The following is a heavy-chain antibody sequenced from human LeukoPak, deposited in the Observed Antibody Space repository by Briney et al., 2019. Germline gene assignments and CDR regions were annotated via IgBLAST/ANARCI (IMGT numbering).Heavy chain of an antibody. CDR1: GFTFSSYN. CDR3: ARGPNDFDY. J-gene: IGHJ4*02. D-gene: IGHD2-8*01. V-gene: IGHV3-48*02. Sequence: GGSLRLSCAASGFTFSSYNMNWFRQAPGKGLEWVSYISSGGSTKYYADSVKGRFSISRDNAKNSLYLQMNSLRDEDTAVYYCARGPNDFDYWGQGTLVTVSS. CDR2: ISSGGSTK.